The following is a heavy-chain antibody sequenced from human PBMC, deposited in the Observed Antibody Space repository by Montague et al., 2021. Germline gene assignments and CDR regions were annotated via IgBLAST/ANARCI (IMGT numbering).Heavy chain of an antibody. V-gene: IGHV6-1*01. J-gene: IGHJ4*02. D-gene: IGHD2-8*01. CDR3: ARDHGLINAWAY. Sequence: YAISGDSVSSTPTAWHWVRQSPSRGLEWLGRTYYRSRWYFDYAPSVKSRITIQPDTATSQFSLQVNSVTPEDTAVYFCARDHGLINAWAYWGQGTLVTVSS. CDR1: GDSVSSTPTA. CDR2: TYYRSRWYF.